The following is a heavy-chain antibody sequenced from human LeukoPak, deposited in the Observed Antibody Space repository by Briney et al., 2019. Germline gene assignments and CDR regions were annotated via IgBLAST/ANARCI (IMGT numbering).Heavy chain of an antibody. V-gene: IGHV4-34*01. CDR1: GGSFSGYY. Sequence: SETLSLTCAVYGGSFSGYYWSWIRQPPGKGREWIGEINHRGSTNYNPSLKRRVNISVDTSKKQFSRKRRCVAAAETAVYYCARGSQVVVAATLGYYYYYMDVWGKGTTVTVSS. J-gene: IGHJ6*03. CDR2: INHRGST. CDR3: ARGSQVVVAATLGYYYYYMDV. D-gene: IGHD2-15*01.